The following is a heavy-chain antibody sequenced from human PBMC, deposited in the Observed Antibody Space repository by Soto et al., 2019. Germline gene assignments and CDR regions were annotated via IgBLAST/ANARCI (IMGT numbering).Heavy chain of an antibody. D-gene: IGHD2-21*02. CDR3: AIEGAGPGLVTAIPYLY. Sequence: VGSLRLSCAASGFTFSSYGMHWVRLAPGKGLERVAVMSYDGSNKYYADSLKGRFTISRDNSKNTLYLQMNSLRAEDTAVYYCAIEGAGPGLVTAIPYLYGGQGTRVTVS. CDR1: GFTFSSYG. J-gene: IGHJ4*02. CDR2: MSYDGSNK. V-gene: IGHV3-30*03.